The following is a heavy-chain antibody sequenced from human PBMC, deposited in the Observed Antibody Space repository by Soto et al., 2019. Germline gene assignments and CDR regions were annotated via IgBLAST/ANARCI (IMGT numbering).Heavy chain of an antibody. V-gene: IGHV1-69*02. CDR1: GGTFSSYT. J-gene: IGHJ4*02. CDR3: ARDGAGYFDY. CDR2: IIPILGIA. D-gene: IGHD6-13*01. Sequence: QVQLVQSGAEVKKPGSSVKVSCKASGGTFSSYTISWVRQAPGQGLEWMGRIIPILGIANYAQKFQGRVTITADKSTITAYMELSSLRAEDTAVYYCARDGAGYFDYWGQGTLVTVSS.